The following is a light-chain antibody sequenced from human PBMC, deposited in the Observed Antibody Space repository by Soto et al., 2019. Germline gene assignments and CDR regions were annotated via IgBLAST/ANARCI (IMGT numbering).Light chain of an antibody. V-gene: IGKV1-5*01. CDR2: DAS. CDR1: QSISSW. Sequence: DVQMTQFPSTLSASVRDRVTITCRASQSISSWLAWYQQKPGKAPKLLMFDASNLASGVPSRFSGSGSGTEFTLTISSLQPDDVATYYCQQYNYFSTFGQGTKVEIK. CDR3: QQYNYFST. J-gene: IGKJ1*01.